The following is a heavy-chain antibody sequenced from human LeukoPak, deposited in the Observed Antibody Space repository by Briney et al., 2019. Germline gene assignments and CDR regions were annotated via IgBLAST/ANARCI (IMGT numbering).Heavy chain of an antibody. CDR2: IYHSGST. CDR3: ARSAYDSSGYYYVGHWFDP. D-gene: IGHD3-22*01. J-gene: IGHJ5*02. V-gene: IGHV4-30-2*01. CDR1: GGSISSGGYS. Sequence: SQTLSLTCAVSGGSISSGGYSWSRIRQPPGKGLEWIGYIYHSGSTYYNPSLKSRVTISVDRSKNQFSLKLSSVTAADTAVYYCARSAYDSSGYYYVGHWFDPWGQGTLVTVSS.